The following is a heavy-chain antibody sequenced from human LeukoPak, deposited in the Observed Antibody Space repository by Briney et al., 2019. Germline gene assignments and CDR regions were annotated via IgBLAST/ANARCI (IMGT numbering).Heavy chain of an antibody. CDR1: GFTVSSNH. Sequence: GGSLRLSCAASGFTVSSNHMSWVRQAPGKGLEWVSVTYSGGSTYYADSVKGRFTISRDNSKNTLYLQMNSLRAEDTAVYYCARHYGGNSEGLDYWGQGTLVTVSS. D-gene: IGHD4-23*01. CDR2: TYSGGST. CDR3: ARHYGGNSEGLDY. J-gene: IGHJ4*02. V-gene: IGHV3-53*01.